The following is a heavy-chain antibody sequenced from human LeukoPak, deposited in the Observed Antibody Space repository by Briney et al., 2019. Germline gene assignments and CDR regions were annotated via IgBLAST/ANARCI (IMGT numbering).Heavy chain of an antibody. CDR1: GGSISSYY. Sequence: SETLSLTCTVSGGSISSYYWSWIRQPAGKGLEWIGRIYTSGSTNYNPSLKSRVTMSVDTSKNQFSLKLSSVTAADTAVYYCARKTVFGYRSRDDAFDIWGQGTMVTVSS. CDR3: ARKTVFGYRSRDDAFDI. CDR2: IYTSGST. V-gene: IGHV4-4*07. J-gene: IGHJ3*02. D-gene: IGHD5-18*01.